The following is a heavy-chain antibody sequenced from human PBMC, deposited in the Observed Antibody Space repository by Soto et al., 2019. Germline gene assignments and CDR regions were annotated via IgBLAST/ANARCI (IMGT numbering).Heavy chain of an antibody. CDR2: IIPIFGTA. V-gene: IGHV1-69*13. CDR3: ARGGAEMDGMDV. CDR1: GGTFSSYA. J-gene: IGHJ6*02. D-gene: IGHD1-26*01. Sequence: SVKVSCKASGGTFSSYAISWVRQAPGQGLEWMGGIIPIFGTANYAQKFQGRVTITADESTSTAYMELSSLRSEDTAVYYCARGGAEMDGMDVWGQGTTVTVSS.